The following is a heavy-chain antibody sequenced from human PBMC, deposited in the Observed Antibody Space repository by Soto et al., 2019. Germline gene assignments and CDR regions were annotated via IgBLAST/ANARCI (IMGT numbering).Heavy chain of an antibody. CDR3: VKVAWGPPNDDAFDI. D-gene: IGHD2-8*01. J-gene: IGHJ3*02. CDR2: ISSNGGST. CDR1: GFTFSSYA. V-gene: IGHV3-64D*06. Sequence: GGSLRLSCSASGFTFSSYAMHWVRQAPGKGLEYVSAISSNGGSTYYADSVKGRFTISRDNSKNTLYLQMSSLRAEDTAVYYCVKVAWGPPNDDAFDIWGQGTMVTVSS.